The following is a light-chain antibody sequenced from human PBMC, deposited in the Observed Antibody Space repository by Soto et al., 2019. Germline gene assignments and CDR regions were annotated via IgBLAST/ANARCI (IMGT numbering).Light chain of an antibody. Sequence: QSVLTQPPSVSAAPGQKVTISCSGSSSNIGNNYVSWYQQLPGTAPKLLIYDNNKRPSGIPDRFSGSKSGTSATLGITGRQTGDEADYYCGTWDSSLSDVVFGGGTKLTVL. J-gene: IGLJ2*01. CDR3: GTWDSSLSDVV. CDR2: DNN. V-gene: IGLV1-51*01. CDR1: SSNIGNNY.